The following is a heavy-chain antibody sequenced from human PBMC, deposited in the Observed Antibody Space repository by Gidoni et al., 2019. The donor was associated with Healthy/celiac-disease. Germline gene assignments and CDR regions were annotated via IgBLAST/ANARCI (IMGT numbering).Heavy chain of an antibody. V-gene: IGHV4-39*01. CDR2: IYYSGST. J-gene: IGHJ5*02. Sequence: QLQLQESGTGLVKPSETLSLTCTVSGVSISSSSYYWVVIRQPPGKGLEWIGSIYYSGSTYYNPSLKSRVTISVDTSKNQFSLKLSSVTAADTAVYYCARLGNSYYYGSGSFDPWGQGTLVTVSS. D-gene: IGHD3-10*01. CDR3: ARLGNSYYYGSGSFDP. CDR1: GVSISSSSYY.